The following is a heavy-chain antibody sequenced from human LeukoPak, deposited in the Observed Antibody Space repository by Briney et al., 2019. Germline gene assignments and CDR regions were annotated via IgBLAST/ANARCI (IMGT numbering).Heavy chain of an antibody. CDR2: INHSGST. Sequence: SETLSLTCAVYGGSFSGYYWSWIRQPPGKGLEWIGEINHSGSTNYNPSLKSRVTISVDTSKNQFSLKLSSVTAADTAVYYCAREVFMGHCSSGSCYGAFDIWGQGTMVTVSS. CDR1: GGSFSGYY. CDR3: AREVFMGHCSSGSCYGAFDI. D-gene: IGHD2-15*01. V-gene: IGHV4-34*01. J-gene: IGHJ3*02.